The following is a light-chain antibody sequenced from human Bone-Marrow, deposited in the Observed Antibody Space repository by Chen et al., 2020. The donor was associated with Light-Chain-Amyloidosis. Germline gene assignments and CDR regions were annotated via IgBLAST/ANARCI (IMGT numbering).Light chain of an antibody. J-gene: IGLJ3*02. Sequence: QSALAQPASVSGSPGQSITISCTGTSSDVGPYNLVSWYQQHPGRAPKLMIYEVTKRPSGISDRFSGSKSGNTASLTISGLQAEDEADYYCCSYAGSRTRVFGGGTKLTVL. CDR2: EVT. V-gene: IGLV2-23*02. CDR1: SSDVGPYNL. CDR3: CSYAGSRTRV.